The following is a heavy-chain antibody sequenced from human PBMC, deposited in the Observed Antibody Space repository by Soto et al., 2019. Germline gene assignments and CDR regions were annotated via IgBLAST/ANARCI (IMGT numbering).Heavy chain of an antibody. CDR1: GYSFTSYW. Sequence: PGESLKISCKGSGYSFTSYWISWVRQMPGKGLEWMGRTDPSDSYTNYSPSFQGHVTISADKSISTAYLQWSSLKASDTAMYYCARLTTREIRENWFDPWGQGTLVTVSS. D-gene: IGHD1-26*01. J-gene: IGHJ5*02. V-gene: IGHV5-10-1*01. CDR2: TDPSDSYT. CDR3: ARLTTREIRENWFDP.